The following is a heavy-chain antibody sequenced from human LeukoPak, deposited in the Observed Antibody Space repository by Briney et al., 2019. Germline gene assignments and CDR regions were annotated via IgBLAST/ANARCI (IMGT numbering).Heavy chain of an antibody. V-gene: IGHV3-21*01. CDR3: ARTDASGTMIVVGYTDYYFDY. J-gene: IGHJ4*02. CDR1: GFTFSSYS. D-gene: IGHD3-22*01. CDR2: ISSSSSYI. Sequence: KPGGSLRLSCAASGFTFSSYSMNWVRQAPGKGLEWVSSISSSSSYIYYADSVKGRFTISRDNAKNSLYLKMNILRAEDTAVYYCARTDASGTMIVVGYTDYYFDYWGEGTLVTVSS.